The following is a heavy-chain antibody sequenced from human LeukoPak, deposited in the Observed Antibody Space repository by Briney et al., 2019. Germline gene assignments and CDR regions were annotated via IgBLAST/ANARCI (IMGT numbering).Heavy chain of an antibody. CDR3: AKDPKPGYSYGGFDY. CDR2: ISYDGSNK. D-gene: IGHD5-18*01. CDR1: GFTFSSYG. V-gene: IGHV3-30*18. J-gene: IGHJ4*02. Sequence: SGGSLRLSCAASGFTFSSYGMHWVRQAPGKGLEWVAVISYDGSNKYYADSVKGRFTISRDNSKNTLYLQMNSLRAEDTAVYYCAKDPKPGYSYGGFDYWGQGTLVTVSS.